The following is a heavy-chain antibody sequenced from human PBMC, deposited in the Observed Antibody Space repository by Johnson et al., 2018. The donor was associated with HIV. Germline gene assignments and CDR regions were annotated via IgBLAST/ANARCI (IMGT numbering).Heavy chain of an antibody. Sequence: MLLVESGGGLVQPGGSLRLSCAASGFTFSSSALHWVRQAPGKGLEWVSYISSSGSTIYYADSVKGRFTISRDNAKNSLYLQMNTLRAEDTAVYYCARDLHAFDIWGQGTMVTVSS. CDR3: ARDLHAFDI. CDR1: GFTFSSSA. CDR2: ISSSGSTI. V-gene: IGHV3-48*03. J-gene: IGHJ3*02.